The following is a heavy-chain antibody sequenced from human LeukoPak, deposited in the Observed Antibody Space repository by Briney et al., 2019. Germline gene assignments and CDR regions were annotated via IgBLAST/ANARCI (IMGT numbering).Heavy chain of an antibody. J-gene: IGHJ4*02. CDR1: GYTFTGYY. V-gene: IGHV1-2*02. Sequence: DSVKVSCKASGYTFTGYYMHWVRHAPRPGNERMGWMNPNNGGTNYDQQFQSRVTITTDTSISTAYMERSRLRSDDTAVYYCARVPSSSSWYDDYWGQGTLVTVSS. D-gene: IGHD6-13*01. CDR3: ARVPSSSSWYDDY. CDR2: MNPNNGGT.